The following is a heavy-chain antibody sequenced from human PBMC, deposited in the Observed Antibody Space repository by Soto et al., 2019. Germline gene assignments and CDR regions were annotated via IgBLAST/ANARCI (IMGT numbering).Heavy chain of an antibody. J-gene: IGHJ4*02. D-gene: IGHD3-16*01. CDR1: GFTFRSSP. V-gene: IGHV3-23*01. CDR3: TKDEHWGIISPTQAH. CDR2: INGGDDSE. Sequence: PGGSLRLSCAVSGFTFRSSPMSWVRRAPGKGLEWVSGINGGDDSEHYVDSVRGRFTIIRDNSKNLLLLQMNSLRVEDTAIYYCTKDEHWGIISPTQAHWGKGTQVPVSS.